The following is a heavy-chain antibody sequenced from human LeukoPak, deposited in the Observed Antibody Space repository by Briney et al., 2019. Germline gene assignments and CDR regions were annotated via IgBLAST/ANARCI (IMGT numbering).Heavy chain of an antibody. CDR3: ARTNPSFDY. V-gene: IGHV4-59*01. CDR2: IFYSGST. Sequence: SETLSLTCTVSGGSISSYYWSWIRQPPGKGLEWIGYIFYSGSTNYNPSLKSRVTISVDTSKNQVSLKLRSVTAADTAVYYCARTNPSFDYWGQGTLVTVSS. CDR1: GGSISSYY. J-gene: IGHJ4*02.